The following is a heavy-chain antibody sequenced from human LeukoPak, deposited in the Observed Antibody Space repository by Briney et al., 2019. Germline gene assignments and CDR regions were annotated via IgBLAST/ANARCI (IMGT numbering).Heavy chain of an antibody. Sequence: PSETLSLTCSVSIDSITTSSYYWSWLRQPPGKRLEWIASFYYGKDPYYNPSLKSQVTISVDTSKNQFSLNLTSVAAADAAMYYCTRHFWFGQLNYWGRGILVAVSP. CDR3: TRHFWFGQLNY. J-gene: IGHJ4*02. D-gene: IGHD3-10*01. V-gene: IGHV4-39*01. CDR1: IDSITTSSYY. CDR2: FYYGKDP.